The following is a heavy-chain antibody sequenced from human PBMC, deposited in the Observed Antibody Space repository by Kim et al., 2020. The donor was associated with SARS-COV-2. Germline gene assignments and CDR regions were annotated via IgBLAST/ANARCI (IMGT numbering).Heavy chain of an antibody. V-gene: IGHV3-48*03. CDR1: GFTFSSYE. CDR2: ISSSGSTI. Sequence: GGSLRLSCAASGFTFSSYEMNWVRQAPGKGLEWVSYISSSGSTIYYADSVKGRFTISRDNAKNSLYLQMNSLRAEDTAVYYCASIRAGYYYDSSGYRNFDYWGQGTLVTVSS. J-gene: IGHJ4*02. CDR3: ASIRAGYYYDSSGYRNFDY. D-gene: IGHD3-22*01.